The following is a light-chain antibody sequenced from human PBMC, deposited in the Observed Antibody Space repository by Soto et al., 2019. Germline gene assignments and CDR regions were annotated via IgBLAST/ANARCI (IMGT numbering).Light chain of an antibody. J-gene: IGKJ2*01. Sequence: DIQMTQSPSSLSASVGDRVTITCQASQDISNYLNWYQQKPGKAPKLLIYDASNLETGVPSRFSGSGSGTDFTFTISSLQPDDFARYYCQQYNRYPYTFGQGTKLEIK. V-gene: IGKV1-33*01. CDR3: QQYNRYPYT. CDR1: QDISNY. CDR2: DAS.